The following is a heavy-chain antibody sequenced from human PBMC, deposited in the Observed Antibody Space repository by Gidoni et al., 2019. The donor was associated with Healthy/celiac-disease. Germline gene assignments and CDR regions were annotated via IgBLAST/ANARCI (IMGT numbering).Heavy chain of an antibody. D-gene: IGHD6-13*01. CDR2: IYYSGST. Sequence: QVQLQESGPGLVKPSETLSLTCTVSGGSISSYSWRWIRQPPGKGLEWIGYIYYSGSTNYNPSLKSRVTISVDTSKNQCSLKLSSVTAADTAVYYCARDQLRGYSYGYNSSSWYDNWFDPWGQGTLVTVSS. J-gene: IGHJ5*02. V-gene: IGHV4-59*01. CDR1: GGSISSYS. CDR3: ARDQLRGYSYGYNSSSWYDNWFDP.